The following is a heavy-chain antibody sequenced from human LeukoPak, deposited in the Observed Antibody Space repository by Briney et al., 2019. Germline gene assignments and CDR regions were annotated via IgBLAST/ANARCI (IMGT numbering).Heavy chain of an antibody. CDR2: IYYSGST. J-gene: IGHJ4*02. CDR3: ARAAKVVPAAIVY. Sequence: PSETLSLTCTVSGGSISSGGYYWSWIRQHPGKGLEWIGYIYYSGSTNYNPSLKSRVTISVDTSKNQFSLKLSSVTAADTAVYYCARAAKVVPAAIVYWGQGTLVTVSS. CDR1: GGSISSGGYY. V-gene: IGHV4-31*03. D-gene: IGHD2-2*01.